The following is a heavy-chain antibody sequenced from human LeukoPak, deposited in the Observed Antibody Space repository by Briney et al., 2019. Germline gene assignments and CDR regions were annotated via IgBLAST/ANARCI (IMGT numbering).Heavy chain of an antibody. CDR3: TTTALYSYGYGDYYYYGMDV. CDR2: IKSKTDGGTT. CDR1: GFTFINAW. J-gene: IGHJ6*02. D-gene: IGHD5-18*01. V-gene: IGHV3-15*07. Sequence: GGSLRLSCAASGFTFINAWMNWVRQAPGKGLGWVGRIKSKTDGGTTDYAAPVKGRFTISRDDSKNTLYLQMNSLKTEDTAVYYCTTTALYSYGYGDYYYYGMDVWGQGTTVTVSS.